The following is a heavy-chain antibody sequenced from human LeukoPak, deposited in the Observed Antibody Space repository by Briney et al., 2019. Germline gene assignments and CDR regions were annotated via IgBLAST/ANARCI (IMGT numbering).Heavy chain of an antibody. D-gene: IGHD2-8*01. CDR2: LNPNSGNA. J-gene: IGHJ5*02. Sequence: ASVKISCKASGDTLSRYAISWGRQAPGQRVEWMGWLNPNSGNAGYAQKFQGRVTISRKTSISTDYMEMSRLRSEDTAICICVRLKFLVLFDPWGQGTLVTVSS. V-gene: IGHV1-8*03. CDR1: GDTLSRYA. CDR3: VRLKFLVLFDP.